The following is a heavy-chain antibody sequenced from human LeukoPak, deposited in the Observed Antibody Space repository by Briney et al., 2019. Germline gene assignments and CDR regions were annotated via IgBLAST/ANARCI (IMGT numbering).Heavy chain of an antibody. CDR1: GFTFSSYA. D-gene: IGHD6-19*01. CDR3: AKGGAVAGTTPYYFDY. J-gene: IGHJ4*02. V-gene: IGHV3-23*01. Sequence: GGSLRLSCAASGFTFSSYAMSWVRQAPGKGLEWVSGISGSGGNTYYADSVKGRFTISRDDSKNTLYLQMNSLRAEDTALYYCAKGGAVAGTTPYYFDYWGQGTLVTVSS. CDR2: ISGSGGNT.